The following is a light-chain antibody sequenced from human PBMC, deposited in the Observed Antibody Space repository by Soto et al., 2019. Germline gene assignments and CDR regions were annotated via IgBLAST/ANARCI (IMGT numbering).Light chain of an antibody. CDR2: DVS. CDR1: GSDVGGYNF. CDR3: CSYAGSYTVV. V-gene: IGLV2-11*01. J-gene: IGLJ3*02. Sequence: QSALTQPRSVSGSPRQSVTISCTGTGSDVGGYNFVSWYQQCPGKAPKLMIYDVSKRPSGVPDRFSGSKSGNTASLTISGLQAEDDADYYCCSYAGSYTVVFGGGTKLTVL.